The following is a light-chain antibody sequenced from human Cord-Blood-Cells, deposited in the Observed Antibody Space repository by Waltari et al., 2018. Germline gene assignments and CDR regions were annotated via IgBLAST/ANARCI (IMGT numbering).Light chain of an antibody. Sequence: EIVITQSPATLSVSPGERATLSCRASQSVSSNLAWYQQKPGKAPMLLIYGASTRATGIPARFSGSGSGTEFTLTISSLQSEDFAVYYCQQYNNWYTFGQGTKLEIK. CDR3: QQYNNWYT. CDR1: QSVSSN. CDR2: GAS. V-gene: IGKV3-15*01. J-gene: IGKJ2*01.